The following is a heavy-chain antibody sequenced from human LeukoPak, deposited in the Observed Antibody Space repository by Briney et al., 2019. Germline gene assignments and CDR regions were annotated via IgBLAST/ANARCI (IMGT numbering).Heavy chain of an antibody. Sequence: PSETLSLTCSVSGGSISGYYWSWIRQPAGKGLEWIGRIYTSGSTNYNPSLKSRVTMSVDTSKNQFSLELISVTAADTAVYYCARRGSTVTTPDFWGQGTLVTVSS. V-gene: IGHV4-4*07. CDR1: GGSISGYY. CDR2: IYTSGST. D-gene: IGHD4-17*01. J-gene: IGHJ4*02. CDR3: ARRGSTVTTPDF.